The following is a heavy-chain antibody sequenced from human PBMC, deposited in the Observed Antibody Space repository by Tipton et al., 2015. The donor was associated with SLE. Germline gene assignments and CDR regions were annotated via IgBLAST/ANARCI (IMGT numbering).Heavy chain of an antibody. CDR2: VYYSVNT. CDR3: ARLRGTQYFDF. CDR1: GASITRHY. D-gene: IGHD1-1*01. Sequence: TLSLTCTVSGASITRHYWTWIRQPPGKGLEWIGYVYYSVNTNYNPSLKSRVTISLDTSKSQFSLKLTSVTAADTSVYYCARLRGTQYFDFWGQGTLLTVSS. V-gene: IGHV4-59*08. J-gene: IGHJ4*02.